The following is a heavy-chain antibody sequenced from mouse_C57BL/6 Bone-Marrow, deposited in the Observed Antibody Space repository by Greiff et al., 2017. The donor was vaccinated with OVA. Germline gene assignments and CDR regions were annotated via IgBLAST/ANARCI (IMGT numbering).Heavy chain of an antibody. J-gene: IGHJ1*03. CDR1: GYTFTSYG. CDR3: ARERGTTVGYFDV. V-gene: IGHV1-81*01. Sequence: VHLVESGAELARPGASVKLSCKASGYTFTSYGISWVKQRTGQGLEWIGEIYPRSGNTYYNEKFKGKATLTADKSSSTAYMELRSLTSEDSAVYFCARERGTTVGYFDVWGTGTTVTVSS. D-gene: IGHD1-1*01. CDR2: IYPRSGNT.